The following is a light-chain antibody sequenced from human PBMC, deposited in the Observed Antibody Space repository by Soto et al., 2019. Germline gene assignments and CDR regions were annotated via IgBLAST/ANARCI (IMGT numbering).Light chain of an antibody. V-gene: IGKV3D-20*01. Sequence: VVLTQFPGTLSLSPGETATLSCGASQRVSNNFLGWYQQKPGLPPRLLIYDATSRANGIPERFSGRGSGTHFTLTISRLGPEDFAVYYCQQYGSTPWTFGRGTKVEMK. CDR1: QRVSNNF. CDR2: DAT. J-gene: IGKJ1*01. CDR3: QQYGSTPWT.